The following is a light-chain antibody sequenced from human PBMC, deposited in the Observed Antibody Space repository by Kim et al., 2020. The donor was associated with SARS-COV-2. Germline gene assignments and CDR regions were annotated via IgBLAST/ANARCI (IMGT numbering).Light chain of an antibody. CDR1: SSNIGING. CDR3: GAWDTTLVAGV. J-gene: IGLJ3*02. Sequence: GQKVTISGSGSSSNIGINGVSWYQHLPGTAPRLVIYDNDKRPSGIPDRFSGSKSGTSATLGITGLQTGDEADYYCGAWDTTLVAGVFGGGTQLTVL. CDR2: DND. V-gene: IGLV1-51*01.